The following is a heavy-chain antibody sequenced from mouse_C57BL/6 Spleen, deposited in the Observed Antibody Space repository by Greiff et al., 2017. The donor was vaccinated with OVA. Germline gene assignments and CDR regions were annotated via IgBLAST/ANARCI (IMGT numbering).Heavy chain of an antibody. CDR2: ISYDGSN. Sequence: VQLKESGPGLVKPSQSLSLTCSVTGYSITSGYYWNWIRQFPGNKLEWMGYISYDGSNNYNPSLKNRISITRDTSKNQFFLKLNSVTTEDTATYYCARRDSGLRYAMDYWGQGTSVTVSS. J-gene: IGHJ4*01. D-gene: IGHD3-1*01. V-gene: IGHV3-6*01. CDR1: GYSITSGYY. CDR3: ARRDSGLRYAMDY.